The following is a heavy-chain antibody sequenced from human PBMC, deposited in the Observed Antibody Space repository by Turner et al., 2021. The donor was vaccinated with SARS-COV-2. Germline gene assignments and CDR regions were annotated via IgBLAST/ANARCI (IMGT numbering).Heavy chain of an antibody. CDR1: GGTFSNYA. V-gene: IGHV1-69*06. J-gene: IGHJ4*02. CDR2: IIPIFGTA. CDR3: ASTYYDILTGYLAY. Sequence: QVQLVQSGAEVKKPGSSVKVSCKASGGTFSNYAINWVRQAPGQGLECMGGIIPIFGTANYAQKFQGRVTITADKSTSTAYMELSSLRSEDTAVYYCASTYYDILTGYLAYWGQGTLVTVSS. D-gene: IGHD3-9*01.